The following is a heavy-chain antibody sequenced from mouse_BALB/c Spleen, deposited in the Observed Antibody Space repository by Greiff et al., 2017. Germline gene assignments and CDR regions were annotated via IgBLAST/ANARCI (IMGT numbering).Heavy chain of an antibody. J-gene: IGHJ3*01. V-gene: IGHV5-4*02. CDR2: ISDGGSYT. CDR3: ARERGGRYDEVWFAY. CDR1: GFTFSDYY. D-gene: IGHD2-14*01. Sequence: EVMLVESGGGLVKPGGSLKLSCAASGFTFSDYYMYWVRQTPEKRLEWVATISDGGSYTYYPDSVKGRFTISRDNAKNNLYLQMSSLKSEDTAMYYCARERGGRYDEVWFAYWGQGTLVTVSA.